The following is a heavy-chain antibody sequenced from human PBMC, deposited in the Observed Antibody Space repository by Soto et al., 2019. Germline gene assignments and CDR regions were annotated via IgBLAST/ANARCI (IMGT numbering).Heavy chain of an antibody. Sequence: TSETLSLTCAVSGGSISTSNWWGWIRQPPGKGLEWIGYIYYSGTTYYNPSLKSRVTMSVDTSKNQFSLKLTSVTAVDTAVYYCARRDIQGPIDYWGQGTLVTVSS. CDR2: IYYSGTT. V-gene: IGHV4-28*01. CDR3: ARRDIQGPIDY. CDR1: GGSISTSNW. J-gene: IGHJ4*02.